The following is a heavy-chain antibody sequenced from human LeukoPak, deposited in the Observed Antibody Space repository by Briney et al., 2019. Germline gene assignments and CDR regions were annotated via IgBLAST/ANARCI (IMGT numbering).Heavy chain of an antibody. J-gene: IGHJ4*02. CDR2: ISGSGGST. Sequence: GGSLRLSSAASGFTFSIYAMSWVRQAPGKGLEWVSAISGSGGSTYYADSVKGRFTISRDNSKNTLYLQMNSLRAEDTAVYYCATTWGSSGSFDYWGQGTLVTVSS. CDR1: GFTFSIYA. D-gene: IGHD6-19*01. CDR3: ATTWGSSGSFDY. V-gene: IGHV3-23*01.